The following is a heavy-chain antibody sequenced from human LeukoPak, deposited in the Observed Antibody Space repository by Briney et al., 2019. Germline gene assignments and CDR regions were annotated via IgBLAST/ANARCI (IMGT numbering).Heavy chain of an antibody. CDR1: GYSFTNYD. V-gene: IGHV1-8*01. J-gene: IGHJ5*02. Sequence: ASVKVSCKASGYSFTNYDINWLRQATGRGLEWMGWMDPNTGNTGYAQNFQGRVTMTRNTSISTAYMELSSLRSEDTAVYYCARNPRGLYNWFDPWGQGTLVIVSS. CDR2: MDPNTGNT. CDR3: ARNPRGLYNWFDP.